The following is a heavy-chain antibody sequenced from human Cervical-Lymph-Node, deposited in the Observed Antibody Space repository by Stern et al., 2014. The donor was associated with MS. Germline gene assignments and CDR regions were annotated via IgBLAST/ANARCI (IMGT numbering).Heavy chain of an antibody. CDR2: IFWNDDK. V-gene: IGHV2-5*01. J-gene: IGHJ4*02. Sequence: TLRESGPTLVKPTETLTLTCTLSGFSISTGGVGVGWIRQPPGKALEWLALIFWNDDKRYSPSLRSRPTITKDTSTNQVVLRLTNVDPVDTGTYYCAHTYWGTIGLFDYWGQGSLVTVSS. CDR1: GFSISTGGVG. CDR3: AHTYWGTIGLFDY. D-gene: IGHD7-27*01.